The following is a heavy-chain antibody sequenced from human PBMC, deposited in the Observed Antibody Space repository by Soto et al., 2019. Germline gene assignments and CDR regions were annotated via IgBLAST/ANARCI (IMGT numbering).Heavy chain of an antibody. J-gene: IGHJ5*02. Sequence: GASVKVSCKASGGTFSSYAISWVRQAPGQGLEWMGGIIPIFGTANYAQKFQGRVTITADESTSTAYMELSSLRSEDTAVYYCAGYSSSLLIWFDPWGQGTLVTVSS. V-gene: IGHV1-69*13. D-gene: IGHD6-6*01. CDR1: GGTFSSYA. CDR2: IIPIFGTA. CDR3: AGYSSSLLIWFDP.